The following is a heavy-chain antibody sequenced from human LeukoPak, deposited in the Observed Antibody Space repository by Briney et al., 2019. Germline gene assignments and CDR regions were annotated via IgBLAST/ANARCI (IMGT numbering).Heavy chain of an antibody. CDR1: GFTFSSYA. Sequence: GGSLRLSCAASGFTFSSYAMSWVRQAPGKGLEWVSSMSSSSSYIYYADSVKGRFTISRDNAKNSLYLQMNSLRAEDTAVYYCARDQAVAGVFDYWGQGTLVTVSS. V-gene: IGHV3-21*01. J-gene: IGHJ4*02. CDR3: ARDQAVAGVFDY. D-gene: IGHD6-19*01. CDR2: MSSSSSYI.